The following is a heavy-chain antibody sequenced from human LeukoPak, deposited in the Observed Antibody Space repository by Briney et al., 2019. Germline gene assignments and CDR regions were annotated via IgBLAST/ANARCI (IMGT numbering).Heavy chain of an antibody. CDR2: ISSSSSYI. D-gene: IGHD4-17*01. J-gene: IGHJ5*02. CDR1: GFTFSSYS. Sequence: KPGGSLRLSCAASGFTFSSYSMNWVRQAPGKGLEWVSSISSSSSYIYYADSVKGRFTISRDNAKNSLYLQMNSLRAEDTAVYYCARYPYGDNLLNWFDPWGQGTLVTVSS. CDR3: ARYPYGDNLLNWFDP. V-gene: IGHV3-21*01.